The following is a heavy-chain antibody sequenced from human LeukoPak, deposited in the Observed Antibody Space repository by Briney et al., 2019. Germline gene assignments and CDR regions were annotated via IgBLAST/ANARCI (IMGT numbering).Heavy chain of an antibody. Sequence: GGSLRLSCAASGFTFSGFWMHWVRQAPGKGLAWVSRINSDGSTTSYADSVKGRFTISRDNAKNTLFLQMNSLRAEDTAVYYCASGPITIFGVVMDVWGKGTTVTVSS. V-gene: IGHV3-74*01. D-gene: IGHD3-3*01. J-gene: IGHJ6*03. CDR1: GFTFSGFW. CDR3: ASGPITIFGVVMDV. CDR2: INSDGSTT.